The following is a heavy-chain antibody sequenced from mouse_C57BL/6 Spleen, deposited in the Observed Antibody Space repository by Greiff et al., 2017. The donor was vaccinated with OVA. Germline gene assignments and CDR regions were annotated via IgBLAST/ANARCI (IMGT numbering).Heavy chain of an antibody. D-gene: IGHD1-1*01. V-gene: IGHV2-2*01. CDR2: IWSGGST. Sequence: VQGVESGPGLVQPSQSLSITCTVSGFSLTSYGVHWVRQSPGKGLEWLGVIWSGGSTDYNAAFISRLSISKDNSKSQVFFKMNSLQADDTAIYYCARKDGSSYDYYAMDYWGQGTSVTVSS. J-gene: IGHJ4*01. CDR1: GFSLTSYG. CDR3: ARKDGSSYDYYAMDY.